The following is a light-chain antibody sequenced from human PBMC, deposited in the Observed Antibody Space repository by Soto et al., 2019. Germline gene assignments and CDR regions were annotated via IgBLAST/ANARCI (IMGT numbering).Light chain of an antibody. CDR2: AAS. CDR1: QSVSSY. Sequence: DIELTQSPSTLSLSPGERAIISCRASQSVSSYLDWYQQKPGQAPKLLIYAASNRETGVPARFSGSGSGTDFILTINSLEPEDFAIYYCQQSNNWPCTFGHGTKVEIK. CDR3: QQSNNWPCT. V-gene: IGKV3-11*01. J-gene: IGKJ1*01.